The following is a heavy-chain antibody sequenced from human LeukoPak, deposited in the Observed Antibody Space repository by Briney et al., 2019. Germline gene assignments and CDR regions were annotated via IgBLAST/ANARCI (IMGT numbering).Heavy chain of an antibody. CDR2: IYYSGST. CDR3: ARGRAEVGAGKHPYMVV. Sequence: SETLSLTCTVSGGSISSSSYYWGWIRQPPGKGLEWIGSIYYSGSTYYNPSLKSRVTISVDTSKNQFSLKLSSVTAADTAVYYCARGRAEVGAGKHPYMVVWGKGTTVTVSS. D-gene: IGHD1-26*01. J-gene: IGHJ6*03. V-gene: IGHV4-39*07. CDR1: GGSISSSSYY.